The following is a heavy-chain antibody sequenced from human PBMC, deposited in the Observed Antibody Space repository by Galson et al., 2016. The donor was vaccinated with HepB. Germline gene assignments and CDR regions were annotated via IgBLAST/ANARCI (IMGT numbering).Heavy chain of an antibody. Sequence: ETLSLTCTVSGGSINNFYWSWIRQFPGQGPELIGFIYYTGGATYNPSLKGRVTITIDRSKNQFSLHLTSVTTADTAVYYCAIGPTDTSVYFVPWGQGSLVTVSS. CDR3: AIGPTDTSVYFVP. V-gene: IGHV4-59*01. CDR2: IYYTGGA. CDR1: GGSINNFY. D-gene: IGHD3-22*01. J-gene: IGHJ5*02.